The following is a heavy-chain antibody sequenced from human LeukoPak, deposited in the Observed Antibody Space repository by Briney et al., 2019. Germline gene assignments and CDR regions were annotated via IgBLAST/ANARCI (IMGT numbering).Heavy chain of an antibody. Sequence: SVKVSCTASGDTFSNYAISWVRQAPGQGLEWVGRIIPSLGTPNYAQKFQGRVTITADRSTTTAYMELSSLRFEDTAVYYCARAGSSRFSVPYYFNYWGQGTPVTVSS. CDR3: ARAGSSRFSVPYYFNY. D-gene: IGHD6-13*01. V-gene: IGHV1-69*04. J-gene: IGHJ4*02. CDR1: GDTFSNYA. CDR2: IIPSLGTP.